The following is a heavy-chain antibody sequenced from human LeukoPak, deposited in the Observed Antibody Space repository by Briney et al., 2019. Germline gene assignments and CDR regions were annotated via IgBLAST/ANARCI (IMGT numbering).Heavy chain of an antibody. CDR3: ARGNTMVRGQYYGMDL. Sequence: GGSLRLSCAASGFSFSSYWMSWFRQAPGKGLQWVADIKQDGSEKYYVDSVKGRFTISRDNDKNSLYLQMTSLRAEDTAVYYCARGNTMVRGQYYGMDLWGKGTTVTVSS. CDR1: GFSFSSYW. J-gene: IGHJ6*04. V-gene: IGHV3-7*03. D-gene: IGHD3-10*01. CDR2: IKQDGSEK.